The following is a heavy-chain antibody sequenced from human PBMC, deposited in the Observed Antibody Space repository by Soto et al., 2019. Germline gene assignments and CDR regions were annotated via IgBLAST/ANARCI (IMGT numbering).Heavy chain of an antibody. CDR1: GYTFSNFW. Sequence: GESLKISCHCSGYTFSNFWIAWVGQLPGKGLEWMGIIYPGDYETRYSPSFHGKVTISADRSIGTAYLQWSSLEASDSAFYFCARSPRSSPYFDYWGQGALVTVSS. CDR3: ARSPRSSPYFDY. CDR2: IYPGDYET. J-gene: IGHJ4*02. V-gene: IGHV5-51*01. D-gene: IGHD6-13*01.